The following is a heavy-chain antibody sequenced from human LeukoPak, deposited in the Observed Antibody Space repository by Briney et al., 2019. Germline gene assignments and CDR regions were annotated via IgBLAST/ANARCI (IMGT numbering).Heavy chain of an antibody. Sequence: PGGSLRLSCAASGFTFSGSAMHWVRQASGKGLEWVALIWYDGSDTYYADSVKGRFTVSRDNSEYILYLHMNNLRPEDTAVYYCARPPNSGGRLYYFDIWGQGALVTVSS. CDR3: ARPPNSGGRLYYFDI. V-gene: IGHV3-30*04. CDR1: GFTFSGSA. CDR2: IWYDGSDT. J-gene: IGHJ4*02. D-gene: IGHD1-26*01.